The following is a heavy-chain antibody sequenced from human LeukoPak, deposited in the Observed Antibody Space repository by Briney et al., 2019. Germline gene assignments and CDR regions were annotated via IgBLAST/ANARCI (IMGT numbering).Heavy chain of an antibody. CDR1: RFTFSSYA. D-gene: IGHD4-23*01. V-gene: IGHV3-23*01. CDR3: AKGNGGNSGEYFYYGMDV. J-gene: IGHJ6*02. CDR2: ISGSGGNT. Sequence: GGSLRLSCAASRFTFSSYAMTWVRQAPGKGLEWVSAISGSGGNTYYADSVKGRFTISRDISKNTLYLQLTSLRAEDTAVYYCAKGNGGNSGEYFYYGMDVWGQGTTVTVSS.